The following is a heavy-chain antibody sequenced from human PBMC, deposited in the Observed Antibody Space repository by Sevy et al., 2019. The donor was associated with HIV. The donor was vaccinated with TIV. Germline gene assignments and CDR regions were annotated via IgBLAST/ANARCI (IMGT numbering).Heavy chain of an antibody. J-gene: IGHJ6*03. D-gene: IGHD3-10*01. CDR2: IYSGGST. V-gene: IGHV3-53*01. CDR3: AREGLGSHYYYYMDV. Sequence: GGSLRLSCAASGFTVSSNYMSWVRQAPGKGLEWVSVIYSGGSTYYADSVKGRFTISRDNSKNTLYLQMNSLRAEVTAVYYCAREGLGSHYYYYMDVWGKGTTVTVSS. CDR1: GFTVSSNY.